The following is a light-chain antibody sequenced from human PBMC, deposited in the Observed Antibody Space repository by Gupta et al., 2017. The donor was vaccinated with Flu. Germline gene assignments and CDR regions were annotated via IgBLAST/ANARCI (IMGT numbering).Light chain of an antibody. V-gene: IGKV1-12*01. CDR1: RDNEYW. J-gene: IGKJ1*01. Sequence: PFSVAASGRARGNSTWRESRDNEYWAAWYQQKAGRAPNLLIYSASRPRRGAPTRISGSGSGTXISLTIXNRQPEEFAKYCWQQDDSYRRTFGXGTKVEI. CDR2: SAS. CDR3: QQDDSYRRT.